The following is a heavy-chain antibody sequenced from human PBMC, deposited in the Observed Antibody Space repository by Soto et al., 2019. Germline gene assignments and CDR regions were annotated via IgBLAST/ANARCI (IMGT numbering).Heavy chain of an antibody. CDR1: GFTFSSYA. CDR3: AKDRVGIAARPGYFDY. Sequence: PGGSLRLSCAASGFTFSSYAMSWVRQAPGKGLEWVSAISGSGGSTYYADSVKGRFTISRDNSKNTLYLQMNSLRAEDTAVYYCAKDRVGIAARPGYFDYWGQGTLVTVS. D-gene: IGHD6-6*01. J-gene: IGHJ4*02. CDR2: ISGSGGST. V-gene: IGHV3-23*01.